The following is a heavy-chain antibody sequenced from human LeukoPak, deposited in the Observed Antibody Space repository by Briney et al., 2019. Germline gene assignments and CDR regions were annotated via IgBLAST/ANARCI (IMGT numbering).Heavy chain of an antibody. CDR3: ARDEGRNSAGSGSYRWFDR. Sequence: GASVTDSCMASGYTFTSYYMHSVRPAPGPGLEGMGVINPSGGSTSYAQKFQGRVTMTRDTSTSTVYMELCRLRSEDTAVYDGARDEGRNSAGSGSYRWFDRWGQGTLVTVSS. CDR1: GYTFTSYY. D-gene: IGHD3-10*01. J-gene: IGHJ5*02. CDR2: INPSGGST. V-gene: IGHV1-46*01.